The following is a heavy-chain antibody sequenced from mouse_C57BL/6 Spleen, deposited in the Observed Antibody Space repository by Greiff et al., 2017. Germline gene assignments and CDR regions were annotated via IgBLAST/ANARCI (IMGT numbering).Heavy chain of an antibody. J-gene: IGHJ2*01. Sequence: QVQLQQPGAELVKPGASVKLSCKASGYTFTSYWMHWVKQRPGQGLEWIGMIHPNSGSTNYNEKFKSKATLTVDKSSSTAYMQLSSPTSEDSAVYYCARERGGYFDYWGQGTTLTVSS. CDR2: IHPNSGST. D-gene: IGHD1-1*02. CDR3: ARERGGYFDY. V-gene: IGHV1-64*01. CDR1: GYTFTSYW.